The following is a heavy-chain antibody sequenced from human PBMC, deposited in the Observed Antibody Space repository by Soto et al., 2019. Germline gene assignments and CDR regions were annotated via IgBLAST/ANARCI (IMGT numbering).Heavy chain of an antibody. D-gene: IGHD3-10*01. J-gene: IGHJ6*02. V-gene: IGHV1-69*01. CDR2: IIPLFGTA. CDR3: ARVSDYYGSGSYYRGYYYYGMDV. CDR1: GGTFSSYA. Sequence: QVQLVQSGAEVKKPGSSVKVSCKASGGTFSSYAISWVRQAPGQGLEWMGGIIPLFGTANYAQKFQGRVTSTADESTSTAYMELSSLRSEDTAVYYCARVSDYYGSGSYYRGYYYYGMDVWGQGTTVTVSS.